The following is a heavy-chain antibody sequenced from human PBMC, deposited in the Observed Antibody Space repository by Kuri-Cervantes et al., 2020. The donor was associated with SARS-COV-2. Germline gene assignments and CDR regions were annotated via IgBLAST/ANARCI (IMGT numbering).Heavy chain of an antibody. D-gene: IGHD3-3*01. CDR2: FDTSGST. CDR3: ARDASSMLLEWSLDY. J-gene: IGHJ4*02. Sequence: SETLSLTCSVSGVAVTGGSFYWAWIRQPAGKGLEWIGHFDTSGSTNYNPSLKSRVTMSVDTSKNQFSLKLSSVTAADTAVYYCARDASSMLLEWSLDYWGQGTLVTVSS. V-gene: IGHV4-61*09. CDR1: GVAVTGGSFY.